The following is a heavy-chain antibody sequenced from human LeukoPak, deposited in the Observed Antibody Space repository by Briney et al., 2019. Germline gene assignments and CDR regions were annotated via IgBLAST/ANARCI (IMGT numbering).Heavy chain of an antibody. CDR1: GDSVSSNSVA. D-gene: IGHD3-10*01. CDR2: TLSRSKYYN. CDR3: ARSNFGGAFDI. J-gene: IGHJ3*02. Sequence: SQTLSLTCAISGDSVSSNSVAWTSIRQSPSRGLEWLRKTLSRSKYYNDYAVSVKSRIYINSDTSKNQLSLQLNSVTPEDTAMYYCARSNFGGAFDIWGQGTMVTVSS. V-gene: IGHV6-1*01.